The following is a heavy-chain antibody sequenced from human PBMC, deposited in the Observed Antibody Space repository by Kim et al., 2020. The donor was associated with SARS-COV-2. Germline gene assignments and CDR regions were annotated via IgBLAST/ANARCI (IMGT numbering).Heavy chain of an antibody. D-gene: IGHD6-13*01. CDR3: AKGGSSLTDYYYGMDA. J-gene: IGHJ6*01. CDR2: ISWNSGSI. Sequence: GGSLRLSCAASGFTFDDYAMHWVRQAPGKGLEWVSGISWNSGSIGYADSVKGRFTISRDNAKNSLYLQMNSLRAEDTALYSCAKGGSSLTDYYYGMDAWG. V-gene: IGHV3-9*01. CDR1: GFTFDDYA.